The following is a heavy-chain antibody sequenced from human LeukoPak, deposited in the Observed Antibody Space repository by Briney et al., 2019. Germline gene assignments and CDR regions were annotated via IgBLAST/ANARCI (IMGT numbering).Heavy chain of an antibody. Sequence: PGGSLRLSCAASGFTFSGYAMRWVRQASGKGLEWVAVISYDGSNKYYADSVKGRFTISRDNSKNTLYLQMNSLRAEDTAVYYCARDEWELLPFDYWGQGTLVTVSS. CDR1: GFTFSGYA. CDR3: ARDEWELLPFDY. CDR2: ISYDGSNK. J-gene: IGHJ4*02. V-gene: IGHV3-30-3*01. D-gene: IGHD1-26*01.